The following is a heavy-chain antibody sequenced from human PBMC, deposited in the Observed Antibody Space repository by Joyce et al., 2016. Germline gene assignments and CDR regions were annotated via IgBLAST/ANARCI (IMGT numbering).Heavy chain of an antibody. V-gene: IGHV3-30*18. J-gene: IGHJ4*02. CDR1: GFTLSEYG. CDR2: SSYHGTDE. CDR3: VKAQDRASWPYFDF. D-gene: IGHD2-2*01. Sequence: QVEESGGGVVQPGGSLSLSCTASGFTLSEYGMHWVRQAPGEWLELMSFSSYHGTDEYYADPVKVRFTVTRDNSKNALYLQMNSLGVEDTALYFCVKAQDRASWPYFDFWGQGTLVTVSS.